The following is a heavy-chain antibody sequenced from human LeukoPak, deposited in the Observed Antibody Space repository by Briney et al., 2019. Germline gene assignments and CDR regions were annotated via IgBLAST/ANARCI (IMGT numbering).Heavy chain of an antibody. CDR2: IYYSGST. CDR1: GGSISSYY. D-gene: IGHD5-18*01. CDR3: AREDTAMVAFDI. Sequence: SETLSLTCTVSGGSISSYYWSWIRQPPGKGLEWIGYIYYSGSTNYNPSLKSRVTISVDTSKNQFSLKLSSVTAADTAVYYCAREDTAMVAFDIWGQGTMVTVSS. V-gene: IGHV4-59*01. J-gene: IGHJ3*02.